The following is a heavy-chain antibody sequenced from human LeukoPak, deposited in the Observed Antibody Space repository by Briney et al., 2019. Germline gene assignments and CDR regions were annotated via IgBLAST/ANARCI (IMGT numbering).Heavy chain of an antibody. V-gene: IGHV3-48*04. CDR2: ISSSGSSI. J-gene: IGHJ4*02. CDR3: ARDPGSGYEEHFDY. CDR1: GFTFSSYS. D-gene: IGHD5-12*01. Sequence: GGSLRLSCAASGFTFSSYSMNWVRQAPGKGLEWGSYISSSGSSIYYADSVKGRFTISRDNAKDSLYLQMNSLRAEDTAVYYCARDPGSGYEEHFDYWGQGTLVTVSS.